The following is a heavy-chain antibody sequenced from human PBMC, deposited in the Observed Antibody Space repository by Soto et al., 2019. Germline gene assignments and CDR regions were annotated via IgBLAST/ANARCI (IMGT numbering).Heavy chain of an antibody. D-gene: IGHD6-19*01. CDR1: GGYIRSSNW. J-gene: IGHJ4*02. CDR3: ARAPAEAVAGPFDY. CDR2: IYHSGST. V-gene: IGHV4-4*02. Sequence: SDTLSLTCAVSGGYIRSSNWWSWVRQPPGKGLEWIGEIYHSGSTNYNPSLKSRVTISVDKSKNQFSLKLSSVTAADTAVYYCARAPAEAVAGPFDYWGQGTLVTVS.